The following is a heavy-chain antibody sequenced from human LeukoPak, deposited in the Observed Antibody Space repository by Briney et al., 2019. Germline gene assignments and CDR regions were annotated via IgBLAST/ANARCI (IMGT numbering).Heavy chain of an antibody. V-gene: IGHV1-2*02. CDR1: RYTFTGYY. Sequence: GASVKVSCKASRYTFTGYYVHWVGQAPGQELEWMGWINPNSGGTNYAQKFQGRVTMTRDTSISKAYMELSRLRTDDTAVYYCASASPSSKEGYYYYGIDVWGQGTTVTVSS. J-gene: IGHJ6*02. CDR3: ASASPSSKEGYYYYGIDV. D-gene: IGHD2-2*01. CDR2: INPNSGGT.